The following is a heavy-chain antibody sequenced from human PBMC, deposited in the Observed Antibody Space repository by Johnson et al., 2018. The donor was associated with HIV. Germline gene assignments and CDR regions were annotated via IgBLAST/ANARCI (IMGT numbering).Heavy chain of an antibody. CDR1: GFTFSSYG. Sequence: QVQLVESGGGVVQPGGSLRLSCAASGFTFSSYGMHWVRQAPGKGLEWVAFIRYDGSNKYYADSVKGRFTIARDNAKNSLYLQLHSLRAEDTAVYYCAKGGKYSSHTDDGFDVWGQGTMVTVSS. J-gene: IGHJ3*01. D-gene: IGHD6-6*01. V-gene: IGHV3-30*02. CDR2: IRYDGSNK. CDR3: AKGGKYSSHTDDGFDV.